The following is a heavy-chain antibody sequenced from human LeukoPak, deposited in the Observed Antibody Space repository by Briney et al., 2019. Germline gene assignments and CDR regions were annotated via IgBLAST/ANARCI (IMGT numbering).Heavy chain of an antibody. D-gene: IGHD3-22*01. CDR3: ARDSSEDFYDSSGYYSFDF. CDR2: ISAYNGNT. Sequence: ASVKVSCKASGYTFTSYGISWVRQAPGQGLEWMGWISAYNGNTNYAQKVQGRITMTTDTSTSTAYMELRSLRSDDTAVFYCARDSSEDFYDSSGYYSFDFWGQGTLVTVSS. CDR1: GYTFTSYG. J-gene: IGHJ4*02. V-gene: IGHV1-18*01.